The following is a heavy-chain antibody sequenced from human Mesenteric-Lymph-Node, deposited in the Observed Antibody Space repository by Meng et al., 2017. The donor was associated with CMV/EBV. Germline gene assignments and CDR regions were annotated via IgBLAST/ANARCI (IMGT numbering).Heavy chain of an antibody. J-gene: IGHJ3*02. CDR3: ARQSPRDAFDI. V-gene: IGHV5-51*01. Sequence: GESLKISCKGSGYRFTNYWIGWVRQMPGKGLEWMGIIYPGDSDTRYSPSFQGQVTVSADKSISTAYLQWSSLKASDTAMYYCARQSPRDAFDIWGQGTMVTVSS. CDR2: IYPGDSDT. CDR1: GYRFTNYW.